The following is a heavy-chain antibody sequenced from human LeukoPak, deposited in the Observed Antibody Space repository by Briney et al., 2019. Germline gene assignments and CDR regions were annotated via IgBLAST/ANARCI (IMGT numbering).Heavy chain of an antibody. CDR1: GGSFSGYY. J-gene: IGHJ4*02. CDR2: MYYSGST. CDR3: ARAYFGDYVDY. Sequence: PSETLSLTCAVYGGSFSGYYWSWIRQPPGKGLEWIGYMYYSGSTYYNPSLKSRVTISLDTSKNQFSLKLSSVTAADTAVYYYARAYFGDYVDYWGRGILVTVSS. D-gene: IGHD3-10*01. V-gene: IGHV4-59*12.